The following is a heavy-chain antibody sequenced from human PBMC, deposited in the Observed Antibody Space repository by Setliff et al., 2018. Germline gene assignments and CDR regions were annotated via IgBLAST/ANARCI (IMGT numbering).Heavy chain of an antibody. CDR1: GGSISSGGYY. Sequence: LSLTCTVSGGSISSGGYYWSWIRRHPGKGLEWIGYIYYSGSTYYNPSLKSRLTISVDTSKTQFSLRLSSVTAADTAVYYCARDRQYCSSPTCYSSYFYYYGMDVWGQGTTVTVSS. D-gene: IGHD2-2*02. V-gene: IGHV4-31*03. CDR2: IYYSGST. J-gene: IGHJ6*02. CDR3: ARDRQYCSSPTCYSSYFYYYGMDV.